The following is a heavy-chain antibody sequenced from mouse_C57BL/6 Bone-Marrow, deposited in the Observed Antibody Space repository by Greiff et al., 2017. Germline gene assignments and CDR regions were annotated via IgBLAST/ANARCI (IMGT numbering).Heavy chain of an antibody. CDR1: GYTFTDYE. CDR3: TREDYCVSSSWFAD. Sequence: VQLQQSGAELVRPGASVTLSCKASGYTFTDYEMHWVKQTPVHGLEWIGAIDPETGGTAYNQKFKGKAILTADKSSSTAYMELRSLTSEDSAVYDCTREDYCVSSSWFADWGQGTLVTVSA. J-gene: IGHJ3*01. D-gene: IGHD1-1*01. V-gene: IGHV1-15*01. CDR2: IDPETGGT.